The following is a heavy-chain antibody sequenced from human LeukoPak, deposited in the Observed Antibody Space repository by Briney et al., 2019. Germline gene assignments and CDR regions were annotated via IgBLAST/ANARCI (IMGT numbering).Heavy chain of an antibody. Sequence: GGSLRLSCAASGFTFSSYGMHWVRQAPGKGLEWVAVISYDGSNKYYADSVKGRFTISRDNSKNTLYLQMNSLRAEDTAVYYCARDKTFLEWLFTPYYYYYYGRDVWGQGTTVTVSS. J-gene: IGHJ6*02. CDR2: ISYDGSNK. CDR1: GFTFSSYG. V-gene: IGHV3-30*03. CDR3: ARDKTFLEWLFTPYYYYYYGRDV. D-gene: IGHD3-3*01.